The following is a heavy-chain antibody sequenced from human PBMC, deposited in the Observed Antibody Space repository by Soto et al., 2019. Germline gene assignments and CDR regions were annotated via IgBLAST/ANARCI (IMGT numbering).Heavy chain of an antibody. J-gene: IGHJ6*02. D-gene: IGHD3-16*01. CDR1: GYRFTSYW. CDR3: ARPSPFLRQGMDV. Sequence: GESLKISCQGSGYRFTSYWISWVRQMPGKGLEWMGRIDPSDSYTNYSPSLQGHVTISADKSISTAYLQWSSLKASDTAMYYCARPSPFLRQGMDVWGQGTTVTVSS. V-gene: IGHV5-10-1*01. CDR2: IDPSDSYT.